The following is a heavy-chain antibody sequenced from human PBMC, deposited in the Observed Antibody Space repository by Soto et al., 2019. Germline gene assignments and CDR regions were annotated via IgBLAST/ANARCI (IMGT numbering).Heavy chain of an antibody. Sequence: QVTLKESGPVLVKPTETLTLTCTVSGYSLSHPRMGVSWIRQPPGKALEWLAHLSAHDEKSYSTSLMTRLTISHATSKSQVVLTMTNMDPVDTATYYCARVLYYGMEVWGQGTTVTVSS. CDR1: GYSLSHPRMG. V-gene: IGHV2-26*01. J-gene: IGHJ6*02. CDR2: LSAHDEK. CDR3: ARVLYYGMEV.